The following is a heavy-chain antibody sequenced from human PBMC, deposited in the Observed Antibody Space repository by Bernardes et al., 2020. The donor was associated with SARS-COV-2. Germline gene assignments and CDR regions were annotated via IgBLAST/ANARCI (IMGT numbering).Heavy chain of an antibody. Sequence: GGSLRLSCAASGFTFSSYAMSWVRQAPGKGLEWVSTISGSGDATYYADSVKGRFTISRDNSKNTLYLQMNSLRAEDTGVYYCATDYSVICQAVYYYCLDVWDQGTTGTVCS. V-gene: IGHV3-23*01. D-gene: IGHD4-4*01. CDR1: GFTFSSYA. J-gene: IGHJ6*02. CDR2: ISGSGDAT. CDR3: ATDYSVICQAVYYYCLDV.